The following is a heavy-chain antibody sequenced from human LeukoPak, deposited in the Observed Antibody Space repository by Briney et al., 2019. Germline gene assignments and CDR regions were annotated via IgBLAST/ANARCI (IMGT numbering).Heavy chain of an antibody. J-gene: IGHJ5*02. CDR3: ARIGVYGSGSYAPTNWFDP. V-gene: IGHV4-34*01. Sequence: SETLSLTCAVYGGSFSNYYWSWIRQPPGKGLEWIGEINHSGSTNYNPSLKSRVTISVDTSKNQFSLKLSSVAAADTAVYYCARIGVYGSGSYAPTNWFDPWGQGTLVTVSS. CDR1: GGSFSNYY. CDR2: INHSGST. D-gene: IGHD3-10*01.